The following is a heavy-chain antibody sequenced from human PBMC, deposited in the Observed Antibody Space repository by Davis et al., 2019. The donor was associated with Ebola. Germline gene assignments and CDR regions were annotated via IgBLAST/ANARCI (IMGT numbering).Heavy chain of an antibody. V-gene: IGHV1-46*01. J-gene: IGHJ6*02. CDR2: INPSGGST. CDR1: GGTFSSYA. Sequence: ASVKVSCKASGGTFSSYAISWVRQAPGQGLEWMGIINPSGGSTSYAQKFQGRVTMTRDTSTSTVYMELSSLRSEDTAVYYCARRGIVGATGIYYYGMDVWGQGTTVTVSS. D-gene: IGHD1-26*01. CDR3: ARRGIVGATGIYYYGMDV.